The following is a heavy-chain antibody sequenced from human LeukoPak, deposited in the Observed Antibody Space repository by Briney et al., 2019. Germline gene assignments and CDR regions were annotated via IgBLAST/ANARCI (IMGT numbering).Heavy chain of an antibody. CDR2: ISAYNGNT. Sequence: GASVKVSCKASGYTFTGYYMHWVRQAPGQGLEWMGWISAYNGNTNYAQKLQGRVTMTTDTSTSTAYMELRSLRSDDTAVYYCARGVGGRALPDFQHWGQGTLVTVSS. V-gene: IGHV1-18*04. J-gene: IGHJ1*01. CDR1: GYTFTGYY. CDR3: ARGVGGRALPDFQH. D-gene: IGHD3-16*01.